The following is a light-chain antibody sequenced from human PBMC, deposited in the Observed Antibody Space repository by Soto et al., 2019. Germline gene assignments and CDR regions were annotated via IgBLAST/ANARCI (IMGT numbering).Light chain of an antibody. CDR3: QQYGSSPFT. V-gene: IGKV3-20*01. Sequence: ESVLTQSPGTLSMSPGERATLSCRASQSVSSSYSAWYQQKPGQATRLLIYGASSRATGIPDRFSGSGSGTDFTLTISRLEPEDVAVYYCQQYGSSPFTFGPGTKVDIK. CDR1: QSVSSSY. CDR2: GAS. J-gene: IGKJ3*01.